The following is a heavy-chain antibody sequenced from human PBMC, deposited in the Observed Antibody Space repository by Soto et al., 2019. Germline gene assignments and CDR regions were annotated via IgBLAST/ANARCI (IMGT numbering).Heavy chain of an antibody. CDR1: GFSLTTSGVG. D-gene: IGHD3-3*01. Sequence: QITLNESGPTVVRPTETLTLTCRFSGFSLTTSGVGVGWIRQSPGKAPEWLALIYWDDDKRYSASLKSRLTINKDTSKNQVVLTVSDLDPTDTLTYYCAHRVLRAVFGLVTTPASYFDFWGQGTPVAVSS. V-gene: IGHV2-5*02. CDR2: IYWDDDK. CDR3: AHRVLRAVFGLVTTPASYFDF. J-gene: IGHJ4*02.